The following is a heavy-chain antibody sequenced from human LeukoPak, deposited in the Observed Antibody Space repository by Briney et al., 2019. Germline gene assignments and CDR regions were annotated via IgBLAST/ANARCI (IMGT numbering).Heavy chain of an antibody. Sequence: GGSLRLSCAAYGFTFSGSARHWVRQASGKGLEWVGRVRTKGNGYATQYAAPVKGRFTISRDDSKNTAYLQMNSLKTEDTAVYFCSSYDNSGYYYRNYWREGTLVTVCS. CDR3: SSYDNSGYYYRNY. D-gene: IGHD3-22*01. J-gene: IGHJ4*02. CDR1: GFTFSGSA. CDR2: VRTKGNGYAT. V-gene: IGHV3-73*01.